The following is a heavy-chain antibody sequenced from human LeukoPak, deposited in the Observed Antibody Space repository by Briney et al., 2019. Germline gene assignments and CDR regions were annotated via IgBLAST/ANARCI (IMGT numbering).Heavy chain of an antibody. Sequence: PSQTLSLTCTVSGGSISSGSYYWNWIRQPAGKGLEWIGRIYTSGSTNYNPSLKRRVTISADTSKNQFSLKLSSLTAADTAVYYCARDADGYNGYYYYYHMGVWGKGTTVTVSS. V-gene: IGHV4-61*02. CDR3: ARDADGYNGYYYYYHMGV. CDR2: IYTSGST. CDR1: GGSISSGSYY. J-gene: IGHJ6*03. D-gene: IGHD5-24*01.